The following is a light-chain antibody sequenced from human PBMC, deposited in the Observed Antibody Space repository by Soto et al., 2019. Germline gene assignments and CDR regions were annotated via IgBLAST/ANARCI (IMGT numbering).Light chain of an antibody. V-gene: IGKV3-11*01. J-gene: IGKJ3*01. CDR1: QGISNY. Sequence: EFVLTQSPATLSLSPGERATLSRRASQGISNYLAWYQQKPGQAPRLLIYDASNRATGIPARFSGSGSGTDFTLTISSLEPEDSAVYYCQQRINWPPTFGPGTKVDIQ. CDR3: QQRINWPPT. CDR2: DAS.